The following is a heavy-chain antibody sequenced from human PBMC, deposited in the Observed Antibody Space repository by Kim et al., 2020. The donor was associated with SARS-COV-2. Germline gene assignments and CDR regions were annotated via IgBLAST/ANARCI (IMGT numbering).Heavy chain of an antibody. J-gene: IGHJ3*01. D-gene: IGHD1-26*01. CDR3: ARVYSGGYYEGGAFDF. CDR2: ISAYNGNT. Sequence: ASVKVSCKAAGYIFTIYGFTWVRQAPGQGLEWMGWISAYNGNTNYAQKLQGRVTMTADTSTSTAYMELRSLRSDDTAVYYCARVYSGGYYEGGAFDFWGQ. V-gene: IGHV1-18*04. CDR1: GYIFTIYG.